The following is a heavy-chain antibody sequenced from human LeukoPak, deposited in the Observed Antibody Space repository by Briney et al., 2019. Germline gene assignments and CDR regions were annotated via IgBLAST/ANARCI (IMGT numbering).Heavy chain of an antibody. CDR3: ARDRFEMATTYFDY. CDR2: ISYDGSNK. J-gene: IGHJ4*02. V-gene: IGHV3-30-3*01. Sequence: GGSLRLSCAASGFTFSSCAMHWVRQAPGKGLEWVAVISYDGSNKYYADSVKGRFTISRDNSKNTLYLQMNSLRAEDTAVYYCARDRFEMATTYFDYWGQGTLVTVSS. CDR1: GFTFSSCA. D-gene: IGHD5-24*01.